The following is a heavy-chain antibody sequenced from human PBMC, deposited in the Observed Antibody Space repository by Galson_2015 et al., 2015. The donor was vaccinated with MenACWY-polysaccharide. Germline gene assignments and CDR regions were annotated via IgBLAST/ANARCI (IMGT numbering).Heavy chain of an antibody. CDR2: ISSGGTI. Sequence: SLRLSCAASGFTFSRNWMHWVRHAPGKGLEWVSYISSGGTIYYADSVKGRFTISRDNAKNSLYLQMNSLRDDDTAVYYCARVLKVLVGATPDYWGQGTLVTVSS. V-gene: IGHV3-48*02. CDR3: ARVLKVLVGATPDY. D-gene: IGHD1-26*01. CDR1: GFTFSRNW. J-gene: IGHJ4*02.